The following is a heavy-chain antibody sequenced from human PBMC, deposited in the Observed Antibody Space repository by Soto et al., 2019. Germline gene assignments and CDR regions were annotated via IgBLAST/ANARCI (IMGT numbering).Heavy chain of an antibody. CDR3: AKDSSSSGY. D-gene: IGHD6-25*01. CDR1: GFTVSSNY. CDR2: ISGSGGST. Sequence: EVQLVETGGGLIQPGGSLRLSCAASGFTVSSNYMSWVRQAPGKGLEWVSVISGSGGSTYYADSVKGRFTISRDNSKNTLYLQMNSVRAEDTAVYYCAKDSSSSGYWGQGTLVTVSS. V-gene: IGHV3-53*02. J-gene: IGHJ4*02.